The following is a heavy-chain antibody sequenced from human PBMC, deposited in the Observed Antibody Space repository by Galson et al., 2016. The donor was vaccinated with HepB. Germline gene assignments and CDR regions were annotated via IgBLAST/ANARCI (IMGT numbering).Heavy chain of an antibody. V-gene: IGHV3-30*04. CDR1: RFTFSNFA. Sequence: SLRLSCAASRFTFSNFAMNWVRQAPGKGLEWVALISYDGSNKYYAGSVKGRFSISRDNSENTLFLQMNNLRAEDTGVYYCARDGVFAAMDPLHWGQGTLVIVSS. J-gene: IGHJ4*02. CDR3: ARDGVFAAMDPLH. CDR2: ISYDGSNK. D-gene: IGHD3-3*01.